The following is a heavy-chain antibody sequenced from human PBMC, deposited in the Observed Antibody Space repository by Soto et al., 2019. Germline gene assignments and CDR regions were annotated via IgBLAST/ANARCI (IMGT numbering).Heavy chain of an antibody. J-gene: IGHJ4*02. CDR3: ARGRIAAAGSVDY. V-gene: IGHV1-69*12. Sequence: QVQPVQSGTEVKKPGSSVKVSCKASGGTFNSYGISWVRQAPGQGLEWMGGIIPVYHTAKYEQKFQGRMTITADESTSTAYMELRSLTSEDTAVYYCARGRIAAAGSVDYWGQGTLVTVSS. D-gene: IGHD6-13*01. CDR1: GGTFNSYG. CDR2: IIPVYHTA.